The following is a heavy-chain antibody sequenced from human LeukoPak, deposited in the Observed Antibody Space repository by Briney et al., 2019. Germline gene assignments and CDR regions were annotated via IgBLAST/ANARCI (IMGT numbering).Heavy chain of an antibody. CDR1: GFTFSSYW. D-gene: IGHD6-13*01. V-gene: IGHV3-74*01. J-gene: IGHJ6*02. Sequence: GGSPRLSCAASGFTFSSYWMHWVRQAPGKGLVWVSRINSDGSSTSYADSVKGRFTISRDNAKNTLYLQMNSLRAEDTAVYYCARDQFSSSWYYYYYGMDVWGQGTTVTVSS. CDR2: INSDGSST. CDR3: ARDQFSSSWYYYYYGMDV.